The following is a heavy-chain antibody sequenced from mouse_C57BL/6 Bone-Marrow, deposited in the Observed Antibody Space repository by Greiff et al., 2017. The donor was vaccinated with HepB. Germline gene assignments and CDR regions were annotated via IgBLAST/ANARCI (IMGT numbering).Heavy chain of an antibody. CDR3: ARAPYSSSYYFDY. J-gene: IGHJ2*01. D-gene: IGHD2-5*01. CDR2: IYPGGGYT. CDR1: GYTFTNYW. Sequence: QVQLQQSGAELVRPGTSVKMSCKASGYTFTNYWIGWAKQRPGHGLEWIGDIYPGGGYTNYNEKFKGKATLTADKSSSTAYMQFSSLTSEDSAIYYCARAPYSSSYYFDYWGQGTTLTVSS. V-gene: IGHV1-63*01.